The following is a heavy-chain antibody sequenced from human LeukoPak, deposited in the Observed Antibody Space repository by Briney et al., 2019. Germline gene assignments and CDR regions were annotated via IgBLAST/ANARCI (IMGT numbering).Heavy chain of an antibody. Sequence: GASVKVSCKASGYSFTNYYIHWVRQAPGQGLEWMGLINPSGGSTVYAQKFQGRVTMTRDMSTSTMYMELSSLRSEDTVLYYCAILGLYDSTGYYYSFDYWGQGTLVTVSS. V-gene: IGHV1-46*01. CDR2: INPSGGST. J-gene: IGHJ4*02. CDR1: GYSFTNYY. CDR3: AILGLYDSTGYYYSFDY. D-gene: IGHD3-22*01.